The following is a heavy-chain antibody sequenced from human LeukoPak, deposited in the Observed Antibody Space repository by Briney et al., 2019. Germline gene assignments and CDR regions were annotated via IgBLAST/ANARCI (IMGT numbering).Heavy chain of an antibody. Sequence: LSGGSLRLSYAASGFTFSSYAMSWVRQAPGKGLEWVSAISGSGGSTYYADSVKGRFTISRDNSKNTLYLQMNSLRAEDTAVYYCAKDAIAAAESTYWGQGTLVTVSS. CDR1: GFTFSSYA. D-gene: IGHD6-13*01. CDR2: ISGSGGST. V-gene: IGHV3-23*01. J-gene: IGHJ4*02. CDR3: AKDAIAAAESTY.